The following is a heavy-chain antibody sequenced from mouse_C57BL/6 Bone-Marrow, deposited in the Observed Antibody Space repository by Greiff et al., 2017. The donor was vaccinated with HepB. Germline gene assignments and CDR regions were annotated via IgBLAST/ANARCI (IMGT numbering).Heavy chain of an antibody. CDR3: ARKWPVYYGNLFDY. CDR2: ISYDGSN. V-gene: IGHV3-6*01. Sequence: EVQLVESGPGLVKPSQSLSLTCSVTGYSITSGYYWNWVRQFPGNKLEWMGYISYDGSNNYNPSLKNRISITRDTSKNQFFLKLNSVTTEDTATYYCARKWPVYYGNLFDYWGQGTTLTVSS. D-gene: IGHD2-1*01. CDR1: GYSITSGYY. J-gene: IGHJ2*01.